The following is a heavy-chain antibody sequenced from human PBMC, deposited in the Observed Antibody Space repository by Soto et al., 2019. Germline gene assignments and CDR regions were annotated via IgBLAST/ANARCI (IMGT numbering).Heavy chain of an antibody. CDR3: ARVRPYYYDSSGPNRAFDI. CDR1: GGSISSSNW. Sequence: SETLSLTCAVSGGSISSSNWWSWVRQPPGKGLEWIGEIYHSGSTNYNPSLKSRVTISVDKSKNQFSLKLSSVTAADTAVYYCARVRPYYYDSSGPNRAFDIWGQGTMVT. J-gene: IGHJ3*02. D-gene: IGHD3-22*01. CDR2: IYHSGST. V-gene: IGHV4-4*02.